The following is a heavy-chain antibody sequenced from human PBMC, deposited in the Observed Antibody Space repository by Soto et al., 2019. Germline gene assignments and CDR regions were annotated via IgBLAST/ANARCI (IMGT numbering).Heavy chain of an antibody. Sequence: ASVKVSCKASGGTFSSYAISWVRQAPGQGLEWMGGIIPIFGTANYAQKFQGRVTITADESTSTAYMELSSLRSEDTAVYYCARPNRYNWNCGAFDIWGQGTMVTVSS. CDR3: ARPNRYNWNCGAFDI. V-gene: IGHV1-69*13. J-gene: IGHJ3*02. D-gene: IGHD1-7*01. CDR2: IIPIFGTA. CDR1: GGTFSSYA.